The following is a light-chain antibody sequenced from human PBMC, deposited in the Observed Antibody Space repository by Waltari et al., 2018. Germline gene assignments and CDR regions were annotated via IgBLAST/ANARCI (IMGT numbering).Light chain of an antibody. CDR3: SSYTSSSVV. CDR1: SSDVGGYTY. Sequence: QSALTQPASVSGSPGQSITISCTGTSSDVGGYTYVSWYQQHPGKAPIRIVYDVSNRPSGVSDRFSGSKSGNTASLTISGLQAEDEADYYCSSYTSSSVVFGGGTKLTVL. J-gene: IGLJ2*01. V-gene: IGLV2-14*03. CDR2: DVS.